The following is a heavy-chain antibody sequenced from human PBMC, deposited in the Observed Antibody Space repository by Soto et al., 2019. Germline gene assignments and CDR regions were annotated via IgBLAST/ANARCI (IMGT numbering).Heavy chain of an antibody. V-gene: IGHV4-59*08. CDR1: SASVTSYY. D-gene: IGHD4-17*01. Sequence: SVLHSLTYTLASASVTSYYLILIRTPPGKGLECIGYIYYSGSTDYNPSLKSRVTISVDTSKNQFSLRLSSVTAADTAVYYCARQPPYGDHLRYSYYGMDVWGQGTTVIRSS. CDR2: IYYSGST. CDR3: ARQPPYGDHLRYSYYGMDV. J-gene: IGHJ6*02.